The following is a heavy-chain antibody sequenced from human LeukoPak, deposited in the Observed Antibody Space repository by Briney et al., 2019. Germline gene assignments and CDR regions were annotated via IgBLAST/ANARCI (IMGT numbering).Heavy chain of an antibody. Sequence: PGGSLILSCAASGFTFSAYYMSRIRQAPGKGLEWVSYISSSGSTIYYADSVKGRFTISRDNAKNSLYLQMNSLRAEDTAVYYCARTRDRYDSFDYWGQGTLVTASS. V-gene: IGHV3-11*01. CDR2: ISSSGSTI. CDR3: ARTRDRYDSFDY. CDR1: GFTFSAYY. J-gene: IGHJ4*02. D-gene: IGHD3-9*01.